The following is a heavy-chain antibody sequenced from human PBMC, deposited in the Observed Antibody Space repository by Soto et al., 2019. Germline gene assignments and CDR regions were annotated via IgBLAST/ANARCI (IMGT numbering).Heavy chain of an antibody. J-gene: IGHJ4*02. CDR2: IYYSGST. CDR3: ARETRYDIGEPFDY. D-gene: IGHD3-16*01. Sequence: SETLSLTCTVSGGSISSYYWSWIRQPPGKGLEWIGYIYYSGSTYYNPSLKSRVTISVDTSKNQFSLRLSSVTAADTAVYYCARETRYDIGEPFDYWGQGTLVTVSS. CDR1: GGSISSYY. V-gene: IGHV4-59*12.